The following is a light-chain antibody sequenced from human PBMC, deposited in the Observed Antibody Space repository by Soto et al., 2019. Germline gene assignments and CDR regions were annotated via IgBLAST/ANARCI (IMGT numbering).Light chain of an antibody. CDR2: RNN. V-gene: IGLV1-47*01. J-gene: IGLJ2*01. CDR1: RSNIEINY. Sequence: QSVLTQPPSASGAPGQGITISCSGGRSNIEINYVYWYQQLPGTAPRLLIYRNNQRPSGVPDRFSGSKSGTSASLAISALRSEDEADYYCTVWDDSLRGRLFGGGTKVTVL. CDR3: TVWDDSLRGRL.